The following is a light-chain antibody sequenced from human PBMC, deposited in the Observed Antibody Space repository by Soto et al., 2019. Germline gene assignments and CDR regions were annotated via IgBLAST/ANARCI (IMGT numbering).Light chain of an antibody. CDR2: DAS. J-gene: IGKJ1*01. CDR3: LQYSSHSWT. CDR1: QALSNY. V-gene: IGKV1-5*01. Sequence: DIQMTQSPSTLSASVGERVTITCRASQALSNYLAWYQQKPGKAPELLIFDASNLKSGVSSRFSGSGSGTEFTLTISRLQPDDVATYYCLQYSSHSWTFGQGTKVDIK.